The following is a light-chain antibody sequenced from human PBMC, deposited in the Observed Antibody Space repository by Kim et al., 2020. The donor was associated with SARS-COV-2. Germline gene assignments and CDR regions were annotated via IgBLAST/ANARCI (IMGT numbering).Light chain of an antibody. CDR2: QHN. CDR1: KLGDKY. CDR3: QAWDSSTVV. V-gene: IGLV3-1*01. Sequence: VSPGQTASITCAGEKLGDKYACWYQQKPGQSPVLVIYQHNKRPSGIPERFSGSNSGNTATLTISGTQAMDEADYYCQAWDSSTVVFGGGTKLTVL. J-gene: IGLJ2*01.